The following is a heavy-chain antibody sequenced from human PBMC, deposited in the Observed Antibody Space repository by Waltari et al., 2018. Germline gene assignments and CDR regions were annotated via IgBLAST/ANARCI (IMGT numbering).Heavy chain of an antibody. V-gene: IGHV3-74*01. CDR3: ARGGQLALDY. CDR1: GFTVSNYY. CDR2: INNGGGSST. Sequence: EVQLVESGGGLVQPGASLRLSCAASGFTVSNYYTHWVRQGPGKGLVWISRINNGGGSSTTYADSVKGRFTISKDNAKNTVYLQMNSLRAEDTAVYHCARGGQLALDYWGQGTFVTVSS. D-gene: IGHD6-6*01. J-gene: IGHJ4*02.